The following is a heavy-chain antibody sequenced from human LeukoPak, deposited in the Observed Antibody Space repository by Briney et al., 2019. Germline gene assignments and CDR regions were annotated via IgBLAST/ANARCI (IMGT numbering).Heavy chain of an antibody. Sequence: SQTLSLTCTVSGGSISSGSYYWSWIRQPAGKGLEWIGRIYTSGSTNYNPSLKSRVTISVDTSKNQFSLKLSSVTAADTAVYYCARACSGGSCYSTSYYYYYYMDVWGKGTTVTVSS. CDR1: GGSISSGSYY. D-gene: IGHD2-15*01. CDR2: IYTSGST. V-gene: IGHV4-61*02. CDR3: ARACSGGSCYSTSYYYYYYMDV. J-gene: IGHJ6*03.